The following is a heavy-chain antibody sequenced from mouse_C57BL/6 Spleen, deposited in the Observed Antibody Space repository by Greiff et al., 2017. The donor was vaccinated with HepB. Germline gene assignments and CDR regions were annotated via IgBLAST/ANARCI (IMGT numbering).Heavy chain of an antibody. J-gene: IGHJ2*01. Sequence: EVQLQESGGGLVQPGGSMKLSCVASGFTFSNYWMNWVRQSPEKGLEWVAQIRLKSDNYATHYAESVKGRFTISRDDSKSSVYLQMNNLRAEDTGIYYCTAGWDSYYFDYWGQGTTLTVSS. CDR2: IRLKSDNYAT. CDR1: GFTFSNYW. CDR3: TAGWDSYYFDY. V-gene: IGHV6-3*01. D-gene: IGHD4-1*01.